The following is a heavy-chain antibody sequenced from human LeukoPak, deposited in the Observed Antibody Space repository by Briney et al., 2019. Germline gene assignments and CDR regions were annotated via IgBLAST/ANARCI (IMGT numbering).Heavy chain of an antibody. CDR1: GFTFSDYD. CDR3: AKKRGLLLNYFDY. V-gene: IGHV3-30*02. J-gene: IGHJ4*02. Sequence: GGSLRLSCAASGFTFSDYDIHWVRQAPGKGLEWVAFIQYDGDNKDYADSVKGRFTISRDNSKNTLYLQMNSLRAEDTAVYYCAKKRGLLLNYFDYWGQGTLVTVSS. CDR2: IQYDGDNK. D-gene: IGHD1-26*01.